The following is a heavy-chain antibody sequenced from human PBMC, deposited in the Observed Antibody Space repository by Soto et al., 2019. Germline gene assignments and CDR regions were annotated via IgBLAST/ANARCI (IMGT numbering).Heavy chain of an antibody. Sequence: ASVKVSCKASGYIFTSYYMHWVRQAPGQGLEWMGWISAYNGNTNYAQKLQGRVTMTTDTSTSTAYMELRSLRSDDTAVYYCARDSEQLWSTYYYYCGMDVWGQGTTVTVSS. D-gene: IGHD5-18*01. CDR2: ISAYNGNT. CDR3: ARDSEQLWSTYYYYCGMDV. J-gene: IGHJ6*02. V-gene: IGHV1-18*04. CDR1: GYIFTSYY.